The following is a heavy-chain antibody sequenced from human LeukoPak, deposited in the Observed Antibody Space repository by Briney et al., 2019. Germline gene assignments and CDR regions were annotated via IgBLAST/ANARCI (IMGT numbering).Heavy chain of an antibody. CDR2: ISSSGSTI. CDR3: AELGITMIGGV. V-gene: IGHV3-11*04. CDR1: GFTFSDYY. Sequence: GGSPRLSRAAFGFTFSDYYMSWIRQAPGKGLGWGSYISSSGSTIYYADSVKGRFTISRDNAKNSLYLQMNSLRAEDTAVYYCAELGITMIGGVWGKGTTVTISS. D-gene: IGHD3-10*02. J-gene: IGHJ6*04.